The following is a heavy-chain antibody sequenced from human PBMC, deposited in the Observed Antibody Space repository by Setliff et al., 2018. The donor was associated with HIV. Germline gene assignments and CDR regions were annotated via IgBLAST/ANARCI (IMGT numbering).Heavy chain of an antibody. Sequence: SVKVSCKASGDTFSNYAINRVRQAPGQGLEWMGGFIPILGIANSVHKFQGRLTITADKFTSTAYMELSSLRSEDTAVYYCATLRINRDGSPGKAFDYWGQGTLVTVSS. CDR3: ATLRINRDGSPGKAFDY. CDR1: GDTFSNYA. V-gene: IGHV1-69*10. J-gene: IGHJ4*02. D-gene: IGHD5-12*01. CDR2: FIPILGIA.